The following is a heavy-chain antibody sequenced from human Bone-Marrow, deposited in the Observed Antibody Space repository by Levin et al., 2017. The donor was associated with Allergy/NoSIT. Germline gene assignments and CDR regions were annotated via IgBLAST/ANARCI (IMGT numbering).Heavy chain of an antibody. J-gene: IGHJ6*03. CDR3: AREGGRFGELPQYYYMDV. CDR2: IYYSGST. Sequence: SQTLSLTCTVSGGSISSGSYYWSWIRQHPGKGLEWIGYIYYSGSTYYNPSLKSRVTISVDTSKNQFSLKLSSVTAADTAVYYCAREGGRFGELPQYYYMDVWGKGTTVTVSS. CDR1: GGSISSGSYY. D-gene: IGHD3-10*01. V-gene: IGHV4-31*03.